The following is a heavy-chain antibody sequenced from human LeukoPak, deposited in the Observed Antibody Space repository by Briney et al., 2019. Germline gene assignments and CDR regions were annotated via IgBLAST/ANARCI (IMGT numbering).Heavy chain of an antibody. CDR3: ARQKTTYSGSYLFDY. Sequence: SETLSLTCTVSGGSISSSSYYWVWIRQPPGKGLEWIRSLYYSGTTYYNPSLKSRVTISVDTSKNHFSLKLSSVTAPDTAVYYCARQKTTYSGSYLFDYWGQGTLVTVSS. J-gene: IGHJ4*02. D-gene: IGHD1-26*01. CDR1: GGSISSSSYY. CDR2: LYYSGTT. V-gene: IGHV4-39*01.